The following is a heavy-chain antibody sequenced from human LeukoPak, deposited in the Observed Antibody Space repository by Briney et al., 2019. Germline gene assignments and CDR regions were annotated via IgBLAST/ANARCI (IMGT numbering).Heavy chain of an antibody. CDR3: ARDSYYDILTGYYPPDY. Sequence: GGSLRLSCAASGFTFSSYSMNWVRQAPGKGLEWVSSISSSSSYIYYADSVKGRFTISRDNAKNSLYLQMNSLRAEDTALYYCARDSYYDILTGYYPPDYWGQGTLVTVSS. D-gene: IGHD3-9*01. J-gene: IGHJ4*02. CDR1: GFTFSSYS. V-gene: IGHV3-21*04. CDR2: ISSSSSYI.